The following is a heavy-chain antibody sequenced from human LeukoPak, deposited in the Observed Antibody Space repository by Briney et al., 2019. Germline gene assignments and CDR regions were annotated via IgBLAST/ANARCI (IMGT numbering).Heavy chain of an antibody. V-gene: IGHV1-18*01. CDR3: ARASEYSSSWPRDY. CDR1: GYTFTSYG. CDR2: ISAYNGNT. J-gene: IGHJ4*02. D-gene: IGHD6-13*01. Sequence: ASVKVSCKASGYTFTSYGISGVRQAPGQGLEWRGWISAYNGNTNYAQKLQGRVTMTTDTSTSTAYMELRSLRSDDTAVYYCARASEYSSSWPRDYWGQGTLVTVSS.